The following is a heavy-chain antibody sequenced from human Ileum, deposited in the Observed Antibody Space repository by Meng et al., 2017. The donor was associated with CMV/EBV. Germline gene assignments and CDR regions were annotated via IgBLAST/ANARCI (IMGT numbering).Heavy chain of an antibody. J-gene: IGHJ4*02. V-gene: IGHV3-30*04. CDR1: GFSFRSYA. D-gene: IGHD1-26*01. CDR3: AGLNSGTYGARGYFDY. Sequence: GGSLRLSCVASGFSFRSYAMHWVRQAPGKGLEWVAVIGYGGIEKYYADSVKGRFTISRDNSKNTLYLQMDSLSGEDTAVSYCAGLNSGTYGARGYFDYWGQGTLVTVSS. CDR2: IGYGGIEK.